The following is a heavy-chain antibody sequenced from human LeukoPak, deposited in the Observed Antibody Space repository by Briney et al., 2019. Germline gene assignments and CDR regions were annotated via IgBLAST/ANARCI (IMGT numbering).Heavy chain of an antibody. V-gene: IGHV3-11*05. CDR2: ISSSSYYT. CDR1: GFTFSDYY. J-gene: IGHJ3*01. D-gene: IGHD2-2*01. CDR3: ARGAKYCSSTSCYEDAFDF. Sequence: PGGSLRLSCVASGFTFSDYYMNWIRQAPGKGLEWVSYISSSSYYTNYADSVRGRFTISRDNAKNSLYLQMNSLSAEDTAVYYCARGAKYCSSTSCYEDAFDFWGQGTMVTVSS.